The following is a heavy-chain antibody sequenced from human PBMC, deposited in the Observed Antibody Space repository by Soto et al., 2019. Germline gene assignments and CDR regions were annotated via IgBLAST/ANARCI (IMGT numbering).Heavy chain of an antibody. Sequence: LETLSLTCAVYGGSFSGYYWTWVRQPPVIGLEFIGQIYPALRTNYNPSLKGRFTISIYTSKNQFSLKLTSMTAADASVYFCARGLDTTIATRFDFWGQGNLVTVSS. D-gene: IGHD5-18*01. V-gene: IGHV4-34*01. J-gene: IGHJ4*02. CDR2: IYPALRT. CDR3: ARGLDTTIATRFDF. CDR1: GGSFSGYY.